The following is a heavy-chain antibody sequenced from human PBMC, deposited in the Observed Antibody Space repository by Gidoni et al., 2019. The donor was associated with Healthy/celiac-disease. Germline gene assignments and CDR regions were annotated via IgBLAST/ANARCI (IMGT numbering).Heavy chain of an antibody. V-gene: IGHV1-46*01. D-gene: IGHD2-2*01. CDR3: ARDPPCPDTLYCSSTSLGGYYFDY. CDR1: GYTFTSYY. CDR2: INPSGGST. J-gene: IGHJ4*02. Sequence: QVQLVQSGAEVKKHGASVKVSCKASGYTFTSYYMHWVLQAPGKGLEWMGIINPSGGSTSYAQKFQGRVTMTRDTSTSTVYMELSSLRSEDTAVYYCARDPPCPDTLYCSSTSLGGYYFDYWGQGTLVTVSS.